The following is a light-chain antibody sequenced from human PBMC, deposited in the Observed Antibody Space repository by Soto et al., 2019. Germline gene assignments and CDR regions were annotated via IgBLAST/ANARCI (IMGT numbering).Light chain of an antibody. CDR1: QSVSSSY. CDR3: QQYGSSPGT. J-gene: IGKJ3*01. V-gene: IGKV3-20*01. CDR2: GAS. Sequence: DIVLTQSPGTLSLSPGERATLSCRARQSVSSSYLAWYQQKPGQAPSLLIYGASSRATGIPDRLSGSGSGTDFTLTISRLEPEDFAVYYCQQYGSSPGTFGPGTKVDIK.